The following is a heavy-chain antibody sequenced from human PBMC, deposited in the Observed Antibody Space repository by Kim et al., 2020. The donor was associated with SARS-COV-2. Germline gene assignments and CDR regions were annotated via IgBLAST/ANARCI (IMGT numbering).Heavy chain of an antibody. CDR1: GGSISSYY. CDR2: IYYSGST. V-gene: IGHV4-59*13. CDR3: ARSNRLVAFDI. J-gene: IGHJ3*02. Sequence: SETLSLTCTVSGGSISSYYWSWIRQPPGKGLEWIGYIYYSGSTNYNPSLKSRVTISVDTSKNQFSLKLSSVTAADTAVYYCARSNRLVAFDIWGQGTMVTVSS.